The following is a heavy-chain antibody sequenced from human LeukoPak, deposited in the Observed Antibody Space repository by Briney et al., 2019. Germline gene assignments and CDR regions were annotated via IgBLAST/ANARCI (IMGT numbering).Heavy chain of an antibody. CDR1: GFDFSDYW. CDR2: IGTTSGAI. D-gene: IGHD2-21*02. Sequence: GGSLTLSCAASGFDFSDYWMHWVRQAPGKGLEWVSYIGTTSGAIYYADSVKGRFTISRDSAKNSLYLQMNSLRAEDTAVYYCARFRTWGDKAFDYWGQGTLVTVSS. J-gene: IGHJ4*02. V-gene: IGHV3-48*01. CDR3: ARFRTWGDKAFDY.